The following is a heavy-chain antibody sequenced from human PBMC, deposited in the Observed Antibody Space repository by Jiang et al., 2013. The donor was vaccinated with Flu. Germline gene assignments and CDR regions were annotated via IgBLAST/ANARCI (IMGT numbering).Heavy chain of an antibody. J-gene: IGHJ5*02. CDR2: IYYGGST. V-gene: IGHV4-39*01. D-gene: IGHD6-13*01. CDR1: GGSISSSSDY. Sequence: LLKPSETLSLTCTVSGGSISSSSDYWGWIRQPPGKGLEWIGSIYYGGSTYYNPSLKSRLTISVDTSKNQFSLKLSSVTAADTAVYYCARTQLVLHWFDPWGQGTLVTVSS. CDR3: ARTQLVLHWFDP.